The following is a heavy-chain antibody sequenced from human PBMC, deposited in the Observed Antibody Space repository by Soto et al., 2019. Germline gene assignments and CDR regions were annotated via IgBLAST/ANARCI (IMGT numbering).Heavy chain of an antibody. CDR2: MNPNSGDT. J-gene: IGHJ6*03. Sequence: QLHLVQSGAEVKKPGASVKVSCKASGYTFTSYDVNWVRQVAGQGLEWMGWMNPNSGDTAYAQEFQGRDTMSRNTSISIAYMGLSRLRPADTAVYYCARGLKMLLVFGLKTYYYDYVEVWGKGTTVTLSS. CDR3: ARGLKMLLVFGLKTYYYDYVEV. D-gene: IGHD3-16*01. V-gene: IGHV1-8*01. CDR1: GYTFTSYD.